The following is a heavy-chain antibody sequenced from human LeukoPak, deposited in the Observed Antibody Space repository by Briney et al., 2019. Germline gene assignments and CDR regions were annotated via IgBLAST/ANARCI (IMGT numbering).Heavy chain of an antibody. CDR3: ARIIYYYETGGFRDYFDS. D-gene: IGHD3-22*01. Sequence: SETLSLTCTVSGGSIGGCYYWNWIRQPAGKGLEWGGRNYSSGTANYNPCLKSRVTSSVDTSKNQFSLKLTSVTAADTAIYYCARIIYYYETGGFRDYFDSWGQGTLVTVSS. V-gene: IGHV4-4*07. CDR2: NYSSGTA. J-gene: IGHJ4*02. CDR1: GGSIGGCYY.